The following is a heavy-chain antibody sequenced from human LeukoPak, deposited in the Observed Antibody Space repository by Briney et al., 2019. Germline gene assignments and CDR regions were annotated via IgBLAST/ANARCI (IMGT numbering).Heavy chain of an antibody. V-gene: IGHV3-48*03. Sequence: GGSLRLSCAASGFTFSSYEMNWVRQAPGKGLEWVSYISSSGSTICYADSVKGRFTISRDNAKNSLYLQMNSLRAEDTAVYYCAAGYGSGSSDWFDPWGQGTLVTVSS. J-gene: IGHJ5*02. CDR2: ISSSGSTI. CDR1: GFTFSSYE. D-gene: IGHD3-10*01. CDR3: AAGYGSGSSDWFDP.